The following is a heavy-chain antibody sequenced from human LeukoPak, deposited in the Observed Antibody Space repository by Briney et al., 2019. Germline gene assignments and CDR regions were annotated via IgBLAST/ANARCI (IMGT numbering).Heavy chain of an antibody. CDR3: ARGEITGWDRQDFFDY. CDR2: ISSSSSTI. J-gene: IGHJ4*02. Sequence: VGSLRLSCAASGFTFSSYAMNWVRQAPGKGLEWISYISSSSSTIYYAISVRVRFTISRDRAKNSLHLQMNSLRAEDTAVYYCARGEITGWDRQDFFDYWGQGTLVTVSS. CDR1: GFTFSSYA. D-gene: IGHD6-19*01. V-gene: IGHV3-48*03.